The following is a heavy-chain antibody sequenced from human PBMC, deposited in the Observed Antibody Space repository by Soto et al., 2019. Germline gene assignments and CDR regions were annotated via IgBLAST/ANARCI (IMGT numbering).Heavy chain of an antibody. V-gene: IGHV3-21*01. J-gene: IGHJ4*02. CDR2: ISSSSRYI. D-gene: IGHD5-18*01. Sequence: GGSLRLSCAASEFSFTNYSMNWVRQAPGKGLEWVSSISSSSRYIYYADSVKGRFTISRDNAKNSLYLQMNSLRAEDTAVYYCARGRGYSYGLYYFDYWGQGTLVTVSS. CDR1: EFSFTNYS. CDR3: ARGRGYSYGLYYFDY.